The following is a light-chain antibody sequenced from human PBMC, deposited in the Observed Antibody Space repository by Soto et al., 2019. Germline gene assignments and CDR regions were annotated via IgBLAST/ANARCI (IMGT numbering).Light chain of an antibody. V-gene: IGKV4-1*01. CDR3: QEYYEAPQT. Sequence: DIVMTQSPASLAVSLGERATINCKSSQSSLYSSNNKNYLAWYQQKLGQPPKLLIYWAATRESGVPDRFSGSGAGTYLTITMSSLQAGEVAVQCCQEYYEAPQTFGQGTKVDIK. J-gene: IGKJ1*01. CDR2: WAA. CDR1: QSSLYSSNNKNY.